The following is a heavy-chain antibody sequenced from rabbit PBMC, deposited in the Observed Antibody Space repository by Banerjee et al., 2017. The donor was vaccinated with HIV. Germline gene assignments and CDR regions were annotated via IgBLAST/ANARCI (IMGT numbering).Heavy chain of an antibody. J-gene: IGHJ4*01. Sequence: QEQLVESGGGLVTLGGSLKLSCKASGIDFSSSYWICWVRQAPGKGLEWIACIYISSGSTWYASWVNGRFTISRSTSLNTVDLKMTSLTAADTATYFCARTDAGSAYYTSYFNLWGQGTLVTVS. D-gene: IGHD8-1*01. V-gene: IGHV1S43*01. CDR2: IYISSGST. CDR1: GIDFSSSYW. CDR3: ARTDAGSAYYTSYFNL.